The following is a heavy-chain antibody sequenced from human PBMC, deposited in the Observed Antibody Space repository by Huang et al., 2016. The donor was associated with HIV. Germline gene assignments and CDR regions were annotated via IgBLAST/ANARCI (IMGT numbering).Heavy chain of an antibody. D-gene: IGHD3-9*01. J-gene: IGHJ4*02. CDR2: INHSGKA. CDR3: ARGRGAKYSDRAYQY. Sequence: QVQLQQWGARLWKPSQTLSLHCAVNGGSLSGYFWTWIRQPPGKGLEWIGEINHSGKANYNPSLESRVTISEDTSKNQLSLKLRSVTAADTATYYCARGRGAKYSDRAYQYWGQGTLVTVSS. CDR1: GGSLSGYF. V-gene: IGHV4-34*02.